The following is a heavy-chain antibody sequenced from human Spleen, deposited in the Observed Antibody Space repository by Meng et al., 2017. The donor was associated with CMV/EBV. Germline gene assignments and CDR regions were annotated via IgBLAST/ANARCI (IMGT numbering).Heavy chain of an antibody. CDR1: GFSLSDYY. J-gene: IGHJ6*02. V-gene: IGHV3-11*04. CDR3: AREKWYSSSSRYYYYGMDV. D-gene: IGHD6-6*01. CDR2: ISSSGSTI. Sequence: GESLKISCGASGFSLSDYYMSWIRQAPGKGLEWISYISSSGSTIYYADSVKGRFTISRDNAKNSLYLQMNSLRAEDTAVYYCAREKWYSSSSRYYYYGMDVWGQGTTVTVSS.